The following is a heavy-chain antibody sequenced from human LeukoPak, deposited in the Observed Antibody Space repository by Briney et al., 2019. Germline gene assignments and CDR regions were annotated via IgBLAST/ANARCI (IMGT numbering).Heavy chain of an antibody. D-gene: IGHD6-13*01. Sequence: SETLSLTCAVSGGSISSSNWWSWVRQPPGKGLEWIGYIYYSGSTNYNPSLKSRVTISVDTSKNQFSLKLSSVTAADTAVYYCARAYDIAAADYWGQGTLVTVSS. CDR3: ARAYDIAAADY. V-gene: IGHV4-4*02. J-gene: IGHJ4*02. CDR1: GGSISSSNW. CDR2: IYYSGST.